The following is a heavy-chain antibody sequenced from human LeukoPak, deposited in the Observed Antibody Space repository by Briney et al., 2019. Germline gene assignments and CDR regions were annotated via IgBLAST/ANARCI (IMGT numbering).Heavy chain of an antibody. CDR1: GYTFTGYY. CDR2: INPNSGGT. CDR3: ARSHSRGYYYDSSGYYSYDY. V-gene: IGHV1-2*02. D-gene: IGHD3-22*01. J-gene: IGHJ4*02. Sequence: ASVKVSCKASGYTFTGYYMHWVRQAPGQGLEWMGWINPNSGGTNYAQKFQGRVTMTTDTSTSTAYMELRSLRSDDTAVYYCARSHSRGYYYDSSGYYSYDYWGQGTLVTVSS.